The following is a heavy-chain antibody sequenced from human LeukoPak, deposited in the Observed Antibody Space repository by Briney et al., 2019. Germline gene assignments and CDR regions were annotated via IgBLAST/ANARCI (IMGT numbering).Heavy chain of an antibody. CDR1: GYTFTSYG. Sequence: GASVKVSCKASGYTFTSYGISWVRQAPGQGLEWMGGIIPIFGTANYAQKFQGRVTITADESTSTAYMELSSLRSEDTAVYYCARYLRAVAGTIFDYWGQGTLVTVSS. V-gene: IGHV1-69*13. J-gene: IGHJ4*02. D-gene: IGHD6-19*01. CDR2: IIPIFGTA. CDR3: ARYLRAVAGTIFDY.